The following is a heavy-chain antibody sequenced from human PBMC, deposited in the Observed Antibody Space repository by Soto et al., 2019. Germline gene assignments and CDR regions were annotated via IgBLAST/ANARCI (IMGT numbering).Heavy chain of an antibody. CDR1: GFTFSNYA. CDR3: AKPYYEILTGYSPFDS. J-gene: IGHJ4*02. CDR2: ISGSGGST. Sequence: EVQLLESGGGFVHPGGSLRLSCAASGFTFSNYAMSWVRQAPGRGLEWVSAISGSGGSTYCSDSVKGRFTISRDNSKNTLSLQVNSLNAEDTALYYCAKPYYEILTGYSPFDSWGQGTLVTVSS. D-gene: IGHD3-9*01. V-gene: IGHV3-23*01.